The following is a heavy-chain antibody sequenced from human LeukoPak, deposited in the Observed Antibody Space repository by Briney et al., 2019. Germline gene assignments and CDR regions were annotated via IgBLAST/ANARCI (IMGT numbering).Heavy chain of an antibody. J-gene: IGHJ3*02. CDR3: ARATMVRGVVGLYVAFGI. CDR2: IYYSGST. Sequence: PSETLSLTCTVSGGSISSYYWSWIRQPPGKGLEWIGYIYYSGSTNYNPSLKSRVTISVDTSKNQFSLKLSSVTAADTAVYYCARATMVRGVVGLYVAFGIWGQGTMVTVSS. V-gene: IGHV4-59*01. CDR1: GGSISSYY. D-gene: IGHD3-10*01.